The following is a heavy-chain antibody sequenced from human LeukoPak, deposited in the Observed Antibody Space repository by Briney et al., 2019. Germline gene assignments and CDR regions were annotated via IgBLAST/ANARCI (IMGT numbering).Heavy chain of an antibody. CDR3: AKSRWIAGTSYY. CDR1: GFTFSSYG. Sequence: GGSLRLSCAASGFTFSSYGMHWVRQAPGKGLEWVAFIRYDGSNKYYADSVKGRFTISRDNSKNTLYLQMNSLRAEDTAVYYCAKSRWIAGTSYYWGRGTLVTVSS. CDR2: IRYDGSNK. D-gene: IGHD6-13*01. V-gene: IGHV3-30*02. J-gene: IGHJ4*02.